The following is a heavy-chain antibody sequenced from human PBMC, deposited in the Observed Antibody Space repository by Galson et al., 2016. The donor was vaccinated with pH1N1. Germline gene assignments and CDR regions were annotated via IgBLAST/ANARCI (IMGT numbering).Heavy chain of an antibody. D-gene: IGHD6-19*01. J-gene: IGHJ4*02. Sequence: LSLTCTVSGGSISSGSYYWSWIRQPAGKGLEWIGYIYTSGSTSYNPSLKSRVTMSVDTSKNQFSLKLTSVTAAATAVYYCARGLAVAGTFYFDSWGQGTLVTVSS. CDR3: ARGLAVAGTFYFDS. CDR2: IYTSGST. CDR1: GGSISSGSYY. V-gene: IGHV4-61*09.